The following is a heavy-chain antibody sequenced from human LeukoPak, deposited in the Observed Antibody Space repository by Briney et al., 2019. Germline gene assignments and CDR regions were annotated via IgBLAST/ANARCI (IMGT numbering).Heavy chain of an antibody. D-gene: IGHD3-10*01. V-gene: IGHV1-69*04. CDR2: IIPILGIA. CDR1: GGTFSSYA. CDR3: ARDLDGSGSYHFDY. Sequence: ASVKVSCKASGGTFSSYAISWVRQAPGQGLEWMGRIIPILGIANYAQKFQGRVTITADKSTSTAYMELSSLRSEDTAVYYCARDLDGSGSYHFDYWGQGTLVTVSS. J-gene: IGHJ4*02.